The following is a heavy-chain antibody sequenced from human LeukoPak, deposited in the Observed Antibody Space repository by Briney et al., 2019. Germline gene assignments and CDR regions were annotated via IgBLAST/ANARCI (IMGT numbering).Heavy chain of an antibody. CDR3: ARRADYFDY. J-gene: IGHJ4*02. CDR1: GASISSYY. CDR2: IYYSGST. Sequence: SETLSLTCTVSGASISSYYWGWIRQPPGKGLEWIGSIYYSGSTYYDPSLKSRVTISVDTSKNQFSLKLSSVTAADTAVYYCARRADYFDYWGQGTLVTVSS. V-gene: IGHV4-39*01.